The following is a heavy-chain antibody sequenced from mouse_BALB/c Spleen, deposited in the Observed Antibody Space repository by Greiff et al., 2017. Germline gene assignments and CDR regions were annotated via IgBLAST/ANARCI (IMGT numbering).Heavy chain of an antibody. CDR3: ARSLHYYGYFDY. CDR2: INPSTGYT. V-gene: IGHV1-7*01. CDR1: GYTFTSYW. Sequence: VQLQQSGAELAKPGASVKMSCKASGYTFTSYWMHWVKQRPGQGLEWIGYINPSTGYTEYNQKFKDKATLTADKSSSTAYMQLSSLTSEDSAVYYCARSLHYYGYFDYWGQGTTLTVSS. J-gene: IGHJ2*01. D-gene: IGHD1-2*01.